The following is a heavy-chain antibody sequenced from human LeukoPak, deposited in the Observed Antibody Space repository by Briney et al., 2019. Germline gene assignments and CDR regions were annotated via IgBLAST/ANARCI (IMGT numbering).Heavy chain of an antibody. Sequence: PGGSLRLYCAASGFTFSSYSMNWVRQAPGKGLEWVSYISSSSSTIYYADSAKGRFTISRDNAKNSLYLQMNSLGDEDTAVYYCARAGCSSTSCSPWFDPWGQGTLVTVSS. D-gene: IGHD2-2*01. CDR3: ARAGCSSTSCSPWFDP. J-gene: IGHJ5*02. CDR1: GFTFSSYS. CDR2: ISSSSSTI. V-gene: IGHV3-48*02.